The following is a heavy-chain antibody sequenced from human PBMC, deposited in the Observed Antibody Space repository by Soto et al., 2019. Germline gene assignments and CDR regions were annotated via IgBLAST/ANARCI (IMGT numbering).Heavy chain of an antibody. Sequence: GGTNYAQKFQGWVTMTRDTSISTAYMELSRLRSDDTAVYYCARGHRDIVVVPAAMPFDPWGQGTLVTVSS. CDR3: ARGHRDIVVVPAAMPFDP. J-gene: IGHJ5*02. D-gene: IGHD2-2*01. CDR2: GGT. V-gene: IGHV1-2*04.